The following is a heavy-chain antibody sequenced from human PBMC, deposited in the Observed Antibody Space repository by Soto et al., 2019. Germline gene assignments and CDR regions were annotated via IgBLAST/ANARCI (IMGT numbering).Heavy chain of an antibody. CDR3: AKLGTWFGESLPISHGYYYYGMDV. CDR1: GFTVSSNF. CDR2: IYSGGNT. D-gene: IGHD3-10*01. V-gene: IGHV3-53*05. J-gene: IGHJ6*02. Sequence: PGGSLRLSCAASGFTVSSNFMTWVRQAPGKGLEWVSLIYSGGNTYYADSVKGRFTISRDNSKNTLYLQMNSLRAEDTAVYYCAKLGTWFGESLPISHGYYYYGMDVWGQGTTVTVSS.